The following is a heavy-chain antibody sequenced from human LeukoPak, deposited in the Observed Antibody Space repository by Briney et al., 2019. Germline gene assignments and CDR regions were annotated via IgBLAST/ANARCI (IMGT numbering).Heavy chain of an antibody. J-gene: IGHJ4*02. D-gene: IGHD6-13*01. CDR1: GGSISSYY. CDR2: IYYSGST. CDR3: ARDKYSSSCLDY. V-gene: IGHV4-59*01. Sequence: SETLSLTCTVSGGSISSYYWSWIRQPPGKGLEWIAYIYYSGSTNYNPSLKSRVTISVDTSKNQFSLKLSSVTAADTAVYYCARDKYSSSCLDYWGQGTLVTVSS.